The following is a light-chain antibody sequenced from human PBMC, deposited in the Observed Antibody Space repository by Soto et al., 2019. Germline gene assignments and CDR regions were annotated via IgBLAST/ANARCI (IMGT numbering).Light chain of an antibody. V-gene: IGKV1-5*03. CDR3: LQFNTFPWT. Sequence: DIQMTQSPSTLSASVGDRVTITCRASQSISSWLAWYQQQPGKGPKFLINKVSNLESGVPSRISGSGSGTEFTLTISRLQPDDFATYYCLQFNTFPWTFGQGTKV. CDR1: QSISSW. J-gene: IGKJ1*01. CDR2: KVS.